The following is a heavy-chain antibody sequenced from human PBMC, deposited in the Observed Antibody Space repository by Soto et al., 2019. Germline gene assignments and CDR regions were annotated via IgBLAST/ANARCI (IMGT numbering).Heavy chain of an antibody. V-gene: IGHV3-23*01. CDR3: AKDFFIWRGYQRSFVY. CDR1: GVTFSSYA. D-gene: IGHD3-3*01. CDR2: ISGSGGST. Sequence: GGSVRLSCAASGVTFSSYAMSWVRQAPGKGLEWVSAISGSGGSTYYADSVKGRFTISRDNSKNTLYLQMNSLRAEDTAVYYCAKDFFIWRGYQRSFVYWCQGTLGTVFS. J-gene: IGHJ4*02.